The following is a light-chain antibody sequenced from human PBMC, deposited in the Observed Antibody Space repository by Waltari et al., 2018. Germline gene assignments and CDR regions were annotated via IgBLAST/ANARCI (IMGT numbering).Light chain of an antibody. CDR2: GST. CDR3: QSYDTSLRVV. CDR1: GSNIGAGYD. J-gene: IGLJ3*02. Sequence: QSVLTQPPSVSGAPGQRVTISCTGSGSNIGAGYDVHWYQQLPRAAPKLLIYGSTSRPLGVPDRFFGSTSGTSASLAITGLQAEEEADYYCQSYDTSLRVVFGGGTKLTVL. V-gene: IGLV1-40*01.